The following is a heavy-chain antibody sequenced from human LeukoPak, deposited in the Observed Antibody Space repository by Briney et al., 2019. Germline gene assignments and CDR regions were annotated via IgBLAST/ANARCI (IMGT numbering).Heavy chain of an antibody. D-gene: IGHD1-26*01. V-gene: IGHV3-66*01. Sequence: GGSLRLSCAASGFTVSSNYMSWVRQAPGKGLEWVSVIYSGGSTYYADSVKGRFTISRDNSKNTLYLQMNSLRAEDTAVYYCARMYSGSYLAHFDYWGQGTLVTVSS. J-gene: IGHJ4*02. CDR3: ARMYSGSYLAHFDY. CDR2: IYSGGST. CDR1: GFTVSSNY.